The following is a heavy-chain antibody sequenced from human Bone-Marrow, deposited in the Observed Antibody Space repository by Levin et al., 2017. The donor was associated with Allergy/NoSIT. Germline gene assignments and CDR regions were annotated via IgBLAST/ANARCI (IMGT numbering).Heavy chain of an antibody. D-gene: IGHD3-22*01. V-gene: IGHV1-69*13. CDR2: IIPIFGTA. CDR1: GGTFSSYA. Sequence: SVKVSCKASGGTFSSYAISWVRQAPGQGLEWMGGIIPIFGTANYAQKFQGRVTITADESTSTAYMELSSLRSEDTAVYYCARAHHYYDSSGYLGAFDIWGQGTMVTVSS. J-gene: IGHJ3*02. CDR3: ARAHHYYDSSGYLGAFDI.